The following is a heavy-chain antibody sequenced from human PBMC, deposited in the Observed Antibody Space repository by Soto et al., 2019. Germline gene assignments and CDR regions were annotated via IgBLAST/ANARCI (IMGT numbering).Heavy chain of an antibody. J-gene: IGHJ5*02. D-gene: IGHD6-13*01. CDR3: ATFGKRYSRPSEPSDP. V-gene: IGHV5-51*01. Sequence: GESLKISCKGSGYSFTSYWIGWVRQMPGKGLEWMGIIYPGDSDTRYSPSFQGQVTISADKSISTAYLQWSSLKASDTAMYYCATFGKRYSRPSEPSDPWGQGTLVTVSS. CDR2: IYPGDSDT. CDR1: GYSFTSYW.